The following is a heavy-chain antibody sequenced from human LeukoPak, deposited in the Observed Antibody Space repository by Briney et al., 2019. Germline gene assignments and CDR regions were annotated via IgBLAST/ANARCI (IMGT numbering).Heavy chain of an antibody. D-gene: IGHD5-24*01. CDR2: IIPIFGTA. CDR3: ARGGVEMATMSQFDY. Sequence: GSSVKVSCKASGGTFISYAISWVRQAPGQGPEWMGGIIPIFGTANYAQKFQGRVTITADESTSTAYMELSSLRSEDTAVYYCARGGVEMATMSQFDYWGQGTLVTVSS. V-gene: IGHV1-69*01. CDR1: GGTFISYA. J-gene: IGHJ4*02.